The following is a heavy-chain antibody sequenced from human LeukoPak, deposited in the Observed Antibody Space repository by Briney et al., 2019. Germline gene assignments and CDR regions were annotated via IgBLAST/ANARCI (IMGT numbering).Heavy chain of an antibody. Sequence: GESLKISCKGSGYSFTSYWSGWVRQMPGKGLEWMGISYPGDSDTRDSPSFQGQVTISADKSIGTAYLQWSSLKASDTAMYYCARQYPSSYLGWFDPWGQGTLVTVSS. D-gene: IGHD2-2*01. V-gene: IGHV5-51*01. J-gene: IGHJ5*02. CDR1: GYSFTSYW. CDR2: SYPGDSDT. CDR3: ARQYPSSYLGWFDP.